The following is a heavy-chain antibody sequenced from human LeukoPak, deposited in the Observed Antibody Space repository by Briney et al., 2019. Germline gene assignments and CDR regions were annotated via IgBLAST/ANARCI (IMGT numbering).Heavy chain of an antibody. CDR2: ITPMFGTG. CDR3: ARDSSEFRSLIPH. CDR1: GGTFSSYA. D-gene: IGHD2-21*01. J-gene: IGHJ1*01. Sequence: ASVKVSCKASGGTFSSYAISWVRQAPGQGLEWMGGITPMFGTGKYAQKSQGRVTITADESTSTVYMELSSLRSEDTAVYYCARDSSEFRSLIPHWGQGTLVTVSS. V-gene: IGHV1-69*13.